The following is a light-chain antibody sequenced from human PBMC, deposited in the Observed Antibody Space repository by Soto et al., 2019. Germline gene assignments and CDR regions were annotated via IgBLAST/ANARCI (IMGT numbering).Light chain of an antibody. CDR1: SSDIGAYDY. Sequence: QSALTQPPSASGSPGQSVTISCTGTSSDIGAYDYVSWYQQHPGKVPKLIIYEVTKRPSGVPDRFSASKSGNTASLTVSGLQAEDDADYCCTSHGGANNFYVFGTGTKLTVL. CDR3: TSHGGANNFYV. J-gene: IGLJ1*01. CDR2: EVT. V-gene: IGLV2-8*01.